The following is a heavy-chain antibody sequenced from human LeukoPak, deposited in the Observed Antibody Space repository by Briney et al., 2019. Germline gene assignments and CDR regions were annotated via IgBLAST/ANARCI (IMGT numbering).Heavy chain of an antibody. CDR3: ARGARSGSYSPYFDY. J-gene: IGHJ4*02. CDR1: RFTFSTYD. CDR2: IGTSDDT. D-gene: IGHD1-26*01. V-gene: IGHV3-13*01. Sequence: GGSLRLSCVATRFTFSTYDFHWVRQARGKGLEWVSSIGTSDDTYYAGSVKGRFSISRENGKNSLYLQMNSLRAGDTAVYYCARGARSGSYSPYFDYWGQGILVTVSS.